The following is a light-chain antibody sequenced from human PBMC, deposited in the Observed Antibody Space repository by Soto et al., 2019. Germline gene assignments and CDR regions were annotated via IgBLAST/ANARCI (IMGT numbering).Light chain of an antibody. Sequence: EIVMTQSPATLSVSPGERATLSCRASQSVSSNLAWYQQKPGQAPRLLIYGASTRATGIPARFSGSGSGTQFTLTISSPQSEDFAVYYCQHYNNWPPTWTFGQGTMVDIK. CDR1: QSVSSN. V-gene: IGKV3-15*01. J-gene: IGKJ1*01. CDR3: QHYNNWPPTWT. CDR2: GAS.